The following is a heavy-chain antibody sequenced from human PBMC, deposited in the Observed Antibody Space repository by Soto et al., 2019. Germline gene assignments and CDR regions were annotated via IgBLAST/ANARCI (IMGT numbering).Heavy chain of an antibody. J-gene: IGHJ4*02. CDR3: ARERGIYDSSGLTRPNFDY. CDR2: INPGGGST. D-gene: IGHD3-22*01. CDR1: GYTFTSYG. Sequence: ASVKVSCKASGYTFTSYGMNWVRQAPGQRLEWMGWINPGGGSTKYAQKFQGRVTMTRDTSTSTVYMELSSLRSEDTAVYYCARERGIYDSSGLTRPNFDYWGQGTLVTVSS. V-gene: IGHV1-3*01.